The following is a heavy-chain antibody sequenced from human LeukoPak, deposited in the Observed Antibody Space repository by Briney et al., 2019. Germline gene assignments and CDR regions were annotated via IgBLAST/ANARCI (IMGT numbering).Heavy chain of an antibody. J-gene: IGHJ4*02. CDR2: IYYSGST. Sequence: SETLSLTCTVSGGSISSYYWSWIRQPPGKGLEWIGSIYYSGSTYYNPSLKSRVTISVDTSKNQFSLKLSSVTAADTAVYYCARLDSSGYYSVDYWGQGTLVTVSS. D-gene: IGHD3-22*01. CDR3: ARLDSSGYYSVDY. V-gene: IGHV4-39*01. CDR1: GGSISSYY.